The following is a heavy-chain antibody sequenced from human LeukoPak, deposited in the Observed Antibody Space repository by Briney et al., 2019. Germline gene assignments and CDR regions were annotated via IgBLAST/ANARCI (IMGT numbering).Heavy chain of an antibody. D-gene: IGHD3-9*01. CDR2: IYPGDSDT. V-gene: IGHV5-51*01. CDR1: GYSFSSYW. CDR3: ARLDGRERYLDY. Sequence: GESLMISCKGSGYSFSSYWIGWVRPLPGKRLEWMGIIYPGDSDTRYSPSFQGQVTISADKSISTAYLQWSSLKASDTAMYYCARLDGRERYLDYWGQGTLVTVSS. J-gene: IGHJ4*02.